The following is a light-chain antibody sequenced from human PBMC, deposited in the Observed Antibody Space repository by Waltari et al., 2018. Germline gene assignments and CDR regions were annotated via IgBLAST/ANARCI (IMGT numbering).Light chain of an antibody. CDR3: SSYTSSSTLVV. J-gene: IGLJ3*02. CDR2: DVN. Sequence: QSALTQPASVSGSPGQSIIISCSGTSSDIGGYNYVSWYQQHPGKAPKLIIYDVNNWPSGVSNRFSGSKSGNTASLTISGLLAEDEADYYCSSYTSSSTLVVFGGGTKLTVL. CDR1: SSDIGGYNY. V-gene: IGLV2-14*03.